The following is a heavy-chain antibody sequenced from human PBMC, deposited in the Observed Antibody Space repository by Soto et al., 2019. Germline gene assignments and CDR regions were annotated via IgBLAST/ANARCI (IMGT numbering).Heavy chain of an antibody. D-gene: IGHD3-9*01. CDR1: GFTFGNSA. V-gene: IGHV3-23*01. J-gene: IGHJ4*02. CDR3: ARASTSNDWLLYVFDY. CDR2: ISGGATST. Sequence: GGSLRLSCAASGFTFGNSAMSWVRQAPGKGLEWVSAISGGATSTYYADSVKGRFTISRDNSKNTLYLQMNSLGVEDTAVYYCARASTSNDWLLYVFDYWGQGTLVTVSS.